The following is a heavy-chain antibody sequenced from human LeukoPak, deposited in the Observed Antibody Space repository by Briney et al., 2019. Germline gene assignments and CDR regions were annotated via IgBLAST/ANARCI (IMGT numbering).Heavy chain of an antibody. V-gene: IGHV4-34*01. CDR2: INHSGST. CDR1: GGSFSGYY. CDR3: ARERGRHYDILTGYNNWFDP. J-gene: IGHJ5*02. Sequence: SETLSLTCAVYGGSFSGYYWSWIRQAPGKGLEWIGEINHSGSTNYNPSLKSRVTISVDTSKNQFSLKLSSVTAADTAVYYCARERGRHYDILTGYNNWFDPWGQGTLVTVSS. D-gene: IGHD3-9*01.